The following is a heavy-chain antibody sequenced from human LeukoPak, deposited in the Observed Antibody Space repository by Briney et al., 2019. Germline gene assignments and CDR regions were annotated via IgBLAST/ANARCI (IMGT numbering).Heavy chain of an antibody. D-gene: IGHD2-15*01. CDR1: GGSISSSSYY. J-gene: IGHJ5*02. CDR3: ARREVVAVNNWFDP. CDR2: IYYSGST. Sequence: SETLSLTCTVSGGSISSSSYYWGWIRQPPGKGLEWIGSIYYSGSTYYNPSLKSRVTISVDRSKNQFSLKLSSVTAADTAVYYCARREVVAVNNWFDPWGQGTLVTVSS. V-gene: IGHV4-39*01.